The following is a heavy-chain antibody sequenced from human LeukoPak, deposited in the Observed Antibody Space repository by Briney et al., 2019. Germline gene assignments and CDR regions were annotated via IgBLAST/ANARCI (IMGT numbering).Heavy chain of an antibody. D-gene: IGHD2-2*01. Sequence: SETLSLTCSVSGGSITRNGYYWGWIRQPPGKGLEWLGHIQNNDNSYYNPSLKSRISMSVDMSKNQIPLNVRSVTGADTAVYSCVRLRDYCSVSSCPAWGTWGQGTQVTVSA. J-gene: IGHJ5*02. CDR1: GGSITRNGYY. CDR3: VRLRDYCSVSSCPAWGT. CDR2: IQNNDNS. V-gene: IGHV4-39*01.